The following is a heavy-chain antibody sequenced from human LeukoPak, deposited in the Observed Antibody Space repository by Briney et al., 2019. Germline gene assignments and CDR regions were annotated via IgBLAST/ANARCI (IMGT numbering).Heavy chain of an antibody. CDR1: GGSISSSSYY. J-gene: IGHJ5*02. V-gene: IGHV4-39*07. CDR3: ARGYYGSGTLRDWFDP. D-gene: IGHD3-10*01. CDR2: IYYSGST. Sequence: PSETLSLTCTVSGGSISSSSYYWGWIRQPPGKGLEWIGSIYYSGSTYYNPSLKSRVTISVDTSKNQFSLKLSSVTAADTAVYYCARGYYGSGTLRDWFDPWGQGTLVTVSS.